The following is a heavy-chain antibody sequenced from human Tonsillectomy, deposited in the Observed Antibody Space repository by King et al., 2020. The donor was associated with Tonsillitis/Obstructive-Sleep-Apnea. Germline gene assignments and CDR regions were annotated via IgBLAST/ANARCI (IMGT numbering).Heavy chain of an antibody. V-gene: IGHV4-59*01. CDR2: IYYSGST. CDR1: GGSISSYY. Sequence: VQLQESGPGLVKPSETLSLTCTVSGGSISSYYWSWIRQPPGKGLEWIGYIYYSGSTNYNPSLKSRVTISVDTSKNQFSLKLSSVTAADTAVYYCARGGDSSGFEDYYFDYWXQGTLVTVSS. J-gene: IGHJ4*02. D-gene: IGHD3-22*01. CDR3: ARGGDSSGFEDYYFDY.